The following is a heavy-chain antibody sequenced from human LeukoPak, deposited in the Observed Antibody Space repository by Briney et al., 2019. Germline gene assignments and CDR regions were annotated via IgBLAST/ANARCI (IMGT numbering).Heavy chain of an antibody. CDR2: ISSSSSYI. D-gene: IGHD4-23*01. CDR1: GFTFSSYS. Sequence: GGSLRLSCAASGFTFSSYSMNWVRQAPGKGLEWVSSISSSSSYIYYADSVKGRFTISRDNAKNSLYLQMNSLRAEDTAVYFYARPNYGGNYYLVYRGQGTLVTVYS. V-gene: IGHV3-21*01. J-gene: IGHJ4*02. CDR3: ARPNYGGNYYLVY.